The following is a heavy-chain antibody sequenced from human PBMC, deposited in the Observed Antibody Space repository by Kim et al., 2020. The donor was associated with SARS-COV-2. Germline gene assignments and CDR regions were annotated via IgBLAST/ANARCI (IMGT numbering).Heavy chain of an antibody. CDR2: VNVDGGTT. V-gene: IGHV3-74*01. Sequence: GGSLRLSCVGSDSTFRQYLMNWLRQGPGKGLDSIARVNVDGGTTLYADSVKGRFTISRDNSKNTLYLQMNSLRVDDTAVYYCARGASVAFDICGQG. D-gene: IGHD1-26*01. CDR3: ARGASVAFDI. J-gene: IGHJ3*02. CDR1: DSTFRQYL.